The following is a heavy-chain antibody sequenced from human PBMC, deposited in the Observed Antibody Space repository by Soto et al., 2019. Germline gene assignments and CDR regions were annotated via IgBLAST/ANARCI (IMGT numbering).Heavy chain of an antibody. Sequence: GASVKVSCKASGYTFTSYDIYWVRQAPGQGLEWMGGIIPIFGTANYAQKFQGRVTITADESTSTAYMELSSLRSEDTAVYYCARVNSGCDSVHFDYWGQGTLVTVSS. CDR2: IIPIFGTA. CDR1: GYTFTSYD. D-gene: IGHD5-12*01. J-gene: IGHJ4*02. CDR3: ARVNSGCDSVHFDY. V-gene: IGHV1-69*13.